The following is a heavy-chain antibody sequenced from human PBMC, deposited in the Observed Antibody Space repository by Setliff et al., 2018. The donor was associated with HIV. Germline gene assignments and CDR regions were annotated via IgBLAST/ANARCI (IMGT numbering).Heavy chain of an antibody. Sequence: QPGGSLRLSCAASGFTFGSYAMSWVRQAPGKGLEWVSVISGSGDSTFYADSLKGRFTISRDNSKNTLYLQMNSLRAEDTAVYYCAKTLPTLYPPHDYYFAMDVWGQGTTVTVSS. D-gene: IGHD2-15*01. J-gene: IGHJ6*02. V-gene: IGHV3-23*01. CDR2: ISGSGDST. CDR1: GFTFGSYA. CDR3: AKTLPTLYPPHDYYFAMDV.